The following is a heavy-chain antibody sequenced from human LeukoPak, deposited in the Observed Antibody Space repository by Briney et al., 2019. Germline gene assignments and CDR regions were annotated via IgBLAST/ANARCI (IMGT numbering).Heavy chain of an antibody. CDR1: GFTFSSYA. J-gene: IGHJ4*02. D-gene: IGHD4-11*01. CDR3: ARGVSTVY. CDR2: ISSSGGTT. Sequence: GGSLRLSCSASGFTFSSYAMHWVRQAPGKGLEYVAVISSSGGTTYYANSVKGRFTISRDNSKKTLYLQMGSLRPEDMAVYYCARGVSTVYWGQGTLVTVSS. V-gene: IGHV3-64*01.